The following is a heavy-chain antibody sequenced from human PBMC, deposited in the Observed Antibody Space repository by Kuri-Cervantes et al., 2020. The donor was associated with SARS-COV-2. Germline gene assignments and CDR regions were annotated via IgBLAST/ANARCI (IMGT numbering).Heavy chain of an antibody. CDR2: IYHTGNT. Sequence: GSLRLSCGVSGYPISSGYNWGWIRQPPGKGLEWVGSIYHTGNTSYNPYLKNRVTISVDTSKNQFSLKLSSVTAADTAVYYCARECGSRYHDAFDIWGQGTMVTVSS. CDR1: GYPISSGYN. D-gene: IGHD2-15*01. CDR3: ARECGSRYHDAFDI. J-gene: IGHJ3*02. V-gene: IGHV4-38-2*02.